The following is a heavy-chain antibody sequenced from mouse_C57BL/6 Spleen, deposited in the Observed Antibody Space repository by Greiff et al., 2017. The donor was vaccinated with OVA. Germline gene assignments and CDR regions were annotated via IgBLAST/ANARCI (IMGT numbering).Heavy chain of an antibody. CDR1: GYSFTGYY. CDR3: ARTNYDYDGMDY. V-gene: IGHV1-42*01. Sequence: EVQLQQSGPELVKPGASVKISCKASGYSFTGYYMNWVKQSPEKSLEWIGEINPSTGGTTYNQKFKAKATLTVDKSSSTAYMQLKSLTSEDSAVYYCARTNYDYDGMDYWGQGTSVTVSA. CDR2: INPSTGGT. J-gene: IGHJ4*01. D-gene: IGHD1-1*02.